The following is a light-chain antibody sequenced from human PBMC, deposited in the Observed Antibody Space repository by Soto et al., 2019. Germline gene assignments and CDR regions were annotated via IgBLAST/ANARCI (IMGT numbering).Light chain of an antibody. CDR2: DAS. CDR3: QHYNSYSPT. Sequence: DIQMTQSPSTLSASVGDMCTITCRASQSISSWLAWYQQKPGKAPKLLIYDASSLESGVPSRFSGSGSGTEFTLTISSLQPDDFATYYCQHYNSYSPTFGQGTKVDIK. J-gene: IGKJ1*01. CDR1: QSISSW. V-gene: IGKV1-5*01.